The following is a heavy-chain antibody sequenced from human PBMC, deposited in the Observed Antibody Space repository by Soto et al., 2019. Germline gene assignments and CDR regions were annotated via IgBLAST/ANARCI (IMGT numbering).Heavy chain of an antibody. CDR2: IYYSGSI. CDR1: GGSISSSSYY. Sequence: PSETLSLTCSVSGGSISSSSYYWGWIRQPPGKGLEWIGSIYYSGSIYYNPSLKSRVTISVDTSKNQFSLKLSSVTAADTAVYYCASGYSGYDWMGVWGNEYYYYGMDVWGQGTTVTVSS. CDR3: ASGYSGYDWMGVWGNEYYYYGMDV. V-gene: IGHV4-39*01. J-gene: IGHJ6*02. D-gene: IGHD5-12*01.